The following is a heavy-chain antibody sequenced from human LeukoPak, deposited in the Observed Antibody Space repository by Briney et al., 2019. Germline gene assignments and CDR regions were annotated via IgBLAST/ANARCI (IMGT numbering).Heavy chain of an antibody. CDR2: IYYSGST. D-gene: IGHD3-22*01. V-gene: IGHV4-31*03. CDR3: ARAHYYDSSGYLFDY. Sequence: SQTLSLTCTVSGGSISSGGYYWSWIRQHPGKGLEWIGYIYYSGSTYYNPSLKRRVTISVDTSKNQFSLKLTSVTAADTAVYYCARAHYYDSSGYLFDYWGQGTLVTVSS. CDR1: GGSISSGGYY. J-gene: IGHJ4*02.